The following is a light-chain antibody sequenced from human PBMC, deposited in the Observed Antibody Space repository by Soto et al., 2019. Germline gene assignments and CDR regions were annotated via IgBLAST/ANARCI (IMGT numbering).Light chain of an antibody. CDR1: SSNIGTNT. J-gene: IGLJ1*01. CDR3: GAWDDSLNGYV. Sequence: QAVVTQPPSASGTPGQRVTISCSGGSSNIGTNTVNWYQHLPGTAPKLLIFADAQRPSGVPDRFSGSKSGTSASLAISGLRSEDEADYYCGAWDDSLNGYVFGTGTKVTVL. V-gene: IGLV1-44*01. CDR2: ADA.